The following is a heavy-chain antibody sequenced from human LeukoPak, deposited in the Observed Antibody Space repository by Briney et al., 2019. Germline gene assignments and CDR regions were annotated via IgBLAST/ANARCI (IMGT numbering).Heavy chain of an antibody. Sequence: GESLKISCKASGYSFTSNWIGWVRQLPGKGLDWMGIIYPGDSDTRYSPFFQGQVTISAGKSISNAYLQWSSLKASDTAMYYCARLPTNYGSGSYFDYWGQGTLVTVSS. CDR3: ARLPTNYGSGSYFDY. V-gene: IGHV5-51*01. CDR2: IYPGDSDT. CDR1: GYSFTSNW. J-gene: IGHJ4*02. D-gene: IGHD3-10*01.